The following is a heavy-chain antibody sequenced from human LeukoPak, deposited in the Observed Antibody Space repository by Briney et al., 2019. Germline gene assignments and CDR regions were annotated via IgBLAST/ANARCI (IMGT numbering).Heavy chain of an antibody. Sequence: GASVKVSCKASGYTFTTYFTNWVRQAPGQGLEWMGIIDPSGGSTSYAQKFQGRVTVTRDMSTSTVYMELISLRSEDTAVYYCARVHHYFDIAFDYWGQGTLVTVSS. J-gene: IGHJ4*02. CDR1: GYTFTTYF. V-gene: IGHV1-46*01. CDR3: ARVHHYFDIAFDY. CDR2: IDPSGGST. D-gene: IGHD3-22*01.